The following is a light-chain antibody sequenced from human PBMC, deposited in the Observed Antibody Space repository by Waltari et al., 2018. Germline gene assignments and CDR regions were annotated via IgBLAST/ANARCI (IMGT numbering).Light chain of an antibody. CDR2: GAS. Sequence: EIVMTQSPATLSVSPGERATLSCKASQSIDNNLAWYQQKPGQAPRLLIYGASTRATGVPARFSGSGSGTEFTLTISSLQSEDCAVFYGQQYNRWPPLTFGGGTKVEIK. CDR3: QQYNRWPPLT. CDR1: QSIDNN. J-gene: IGKJ4*01. V-gene: IGKV3-15*01.